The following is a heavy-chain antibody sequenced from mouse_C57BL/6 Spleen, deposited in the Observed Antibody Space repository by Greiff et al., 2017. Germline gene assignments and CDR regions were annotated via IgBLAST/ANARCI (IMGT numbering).Heavy chain of an antibody. CDR1: GFTFTDYY. CDR2: IRNKANGYTT. Sequence: EVKLVESGGGLVQPGGSLSLSCAASGFTFTDYYMSWVRQPPGKALEWLGFIRNKANGYTTEYSASVKGRFTISRDNSQSILYLQMNALRAEVSATYYCARYTGKGYAMDYWGQGTSVTVSS. V-gene: IGHV7-3*01. J-gene: IGHJ4*01. CDR3: ARYTGKGYAMDY. D-gene: IGHD4-1*01.